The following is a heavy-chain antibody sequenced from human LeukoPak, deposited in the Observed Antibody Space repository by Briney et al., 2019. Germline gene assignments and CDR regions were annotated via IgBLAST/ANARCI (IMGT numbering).Heavy chain of an antibody. CDR2: ISGSGGST. D-gene: IGHD2-2*01. CDR3: ARAGAPIVVVPAAILPFSYYYYYMDV. V-gene: IGHV3-23*01. J-gene: IGHJ6*03. CDR1: GFTFSSYA. Sequence: GGSLRLSCAASGFTFSSYAMRWVRQAPGKGLEWVSAISGSGGSTYYADSVKGRFTISRDNSKNTLYLQMNSLRAEDTAVYYCARAGAPIVVVPAAILPFSYYYYYMDVWGKGTTVTVSS.